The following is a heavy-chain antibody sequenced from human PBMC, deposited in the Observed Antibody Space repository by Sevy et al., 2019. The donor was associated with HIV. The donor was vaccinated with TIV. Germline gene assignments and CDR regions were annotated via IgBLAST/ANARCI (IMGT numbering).Heavy chain of an antibody. CDR1: GASISSYY. D-gene: IGHD3-3*01. J-gene: IGHJ4*01. CDR3: ARGTEDFWSNGPFDY. V-gene: IGHV4-4*07. CDR2: IYTTGST. Sequence: SETLSLTCTVSGASISSYYWNWIRQPAGKGLEWIGRIYTTGSTNYNPSLESRVIMSVDTSKNHFSLELNTVTAADTATYYCARGTEDFWSNGPFDYWGHGTLVTVSS.